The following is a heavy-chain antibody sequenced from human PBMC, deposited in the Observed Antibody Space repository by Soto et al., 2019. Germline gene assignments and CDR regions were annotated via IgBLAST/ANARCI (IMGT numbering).Heavy chain of an antibody. V-gene: IGHV3-48*02. CDR1: GFTFSSYS. CDR3: ARDSISDTIFGVVIIGLGGYGMDV. Sequence: GGSLRLSCAASGFTFSSYSMNWVRQAPGKGLEWVSYISSSSSTIYYADSVKGRFTISRDNAKNSLYLQMNSLRDEDTAVYYCARDSISDTIFGVVIIGLGGYGMDVWGQGTTVTVYS. CDR2: ISSSSSTI. J-gene: IGHJ6*02. D-gene: IGHD3-3*01.